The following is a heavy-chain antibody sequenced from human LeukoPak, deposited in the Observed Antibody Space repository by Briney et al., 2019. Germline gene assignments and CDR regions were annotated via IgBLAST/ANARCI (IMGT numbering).Heavy chain of an antibody. CDR3: AKALPRYGDYSYYFDY. V-gene: IGHV3-33*06. Sequence: GGSLRPSCAASGFTFSSYGMHWVRQAPGKGLEWVAGIWYDGSNKYYADSVKGRFTISRDNSKNTLYLQMNSLRAEDTAVYYCAKALPRYGDYSYYFDYWGQGTLVTVSS. J-gene: IGHJ4*02. D-gene: IGHD4-17*01. CDR2: IWYDGSNK. CDR1: GFTFSSYG.